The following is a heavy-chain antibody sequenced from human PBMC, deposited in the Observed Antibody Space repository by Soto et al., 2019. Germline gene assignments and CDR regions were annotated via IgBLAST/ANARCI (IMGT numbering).Heavy chain of an antibody. CDR3: ARQRTAVVTQAYFDH. CDR1: CESISSSSYY. CDR2: IYYSGRT. J-gene: IGHJ4*02. D-gene: IGHD2-21*02. V-gene: IGHV4-39*01. Sequence: KPSETLSLTCIVSCESISSSSYYWGWIRQPPGKGLEWIGSIYYSGRTYYNPSFKSRVTISIDTSKNQFSLKLSSVTATDTAVYYCARQRTAVVTQAYFDHWGQGALVTVSS.